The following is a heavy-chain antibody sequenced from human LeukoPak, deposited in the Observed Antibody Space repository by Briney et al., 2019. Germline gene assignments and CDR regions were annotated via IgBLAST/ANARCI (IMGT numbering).Heavy chain of an antibody. CDR2: IYYSGST. D-gene: IGHD2-2*01. J-gene: IGHJ4*02. CDR1: GGSISSYY. Sequence: TSETLSLTCTVSGGSISSYYWSWIRQPPGKGLEWIGYIYYSGSTNYNPSLKSRVTISVDTSKNQFSLKLSSVTAADTAVYYCARVSGGAIVVVPDMFDYWGQGTLVTVSS. CDR3: ARVSGGAIVVVPDMFDY. V-gene: IGHV4-59*01.